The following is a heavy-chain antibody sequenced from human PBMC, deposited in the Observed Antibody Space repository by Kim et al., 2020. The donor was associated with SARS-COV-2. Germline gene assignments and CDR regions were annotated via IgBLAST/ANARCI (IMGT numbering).Heavy chain of an antibody. CDR2: IYYSGST. CDR3: ARDSELLRYNY. D-gene: IGHD1-26*01. J-gene: IGHJ4*02. Sequence: SETLSLTCTVSGGSISSSSYYWGWIRQPPGKGLEWIGSIYYSGSTYYNPSLKSRVTISVDTSKNQFSLKLSSVTAADTAVYYCARDSELLRYNYWGQGTLVTVSS. V-gene: IGHV4-39*07. CDR1: GGSISSSSYY.